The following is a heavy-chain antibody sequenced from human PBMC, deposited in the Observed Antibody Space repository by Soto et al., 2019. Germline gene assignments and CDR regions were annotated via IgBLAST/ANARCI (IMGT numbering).Heavy chain of an antibody. CDR3: AKDGTTTGTHYYAMDV. D-gene: IGHD1-1*01. J-gene: IGHJ6*02. V-gene: IGHV3-23*01. Sequence: AGSLRLSCEVSRFTLTSYGMNWVRQAPDKGLEWVSTIGRGGDTYYADSVKGRFTISRDNSKNTLFLQMNSLRAEDTALYFCAKDGTTTGTHYYAMDVWGQGATVTV. CDR1: RFTLTSYG. CDR2: IGRGGDT.